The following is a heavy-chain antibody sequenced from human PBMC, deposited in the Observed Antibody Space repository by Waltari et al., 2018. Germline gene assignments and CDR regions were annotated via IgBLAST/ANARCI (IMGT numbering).Heavy chain of an antibody. CDR3: ARNMESPYNAPYYFYYMDV. Sequence: QLQLQESGPGLVKPSETLTLTCSVSGASITNSNSYWSWFRQPPGKGLEWIGSIYYRGSTYSSPSRKCRFTISLDTSKNQLSLKVSSVTVADTAIYFCARNMESPYNAPYYFYYMDVWGKGTTVTVSS. J-gene: IGHJ6*03. D-gene: IGHD3-10*01. V-gene: IGHV4-39*01. CDR2: IYYRGST. CDR1: GASITNSNSY.